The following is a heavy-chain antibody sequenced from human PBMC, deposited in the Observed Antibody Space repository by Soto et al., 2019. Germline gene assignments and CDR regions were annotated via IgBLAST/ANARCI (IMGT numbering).Heavy chain of an antibody. Sequence: SETLSLTCTVSGGSISSGGYYWSWIRQHPGKGLEWIGYIYYSGSTYYKPSLKSRVTISVDTSKNQFSLKLSSVTAADTAVYYCARAPQYSSSWYVALRNWFDPWGQGTLVTVSS. CDR3: ARAPQYSSSWYVALRNWFDP. D-gene: IGHD6-13*01. V-gene: IGHV4-31*03. CDR2: IYYSGST. CDR1: GGSISSGGYY. J-gene: IGHJ5*02.